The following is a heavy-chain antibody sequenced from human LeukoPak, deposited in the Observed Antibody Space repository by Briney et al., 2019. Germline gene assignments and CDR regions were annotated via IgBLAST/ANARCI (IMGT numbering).Heavy chain of an antibody. J-gene: IGHJ5*02. CDR3: ARDLDYGVTPHWFDT. CDR1: GFTFSDYN. V-gene: IGHV3-21*01. CDR2: ISSSSSYM. Sequence: GGSLRLSCAASGFTFSDYNMNWVRQAPGKGLEWVSSISSSSSYMYYADSVQGRFTISRDNAKNSLYLQMNSLRAEDTAVYYCARDLDYGVTPHWFDTWGQGTLVTVSS. D-gene: IGHD4-17*01.